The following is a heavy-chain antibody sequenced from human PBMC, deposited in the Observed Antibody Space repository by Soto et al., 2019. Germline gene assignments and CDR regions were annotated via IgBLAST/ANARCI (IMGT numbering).Heavy chain of an antibody. J-gene: IGHJ4*02. CDR1: GFTFSSYA. CDR3: ARLSYFDY. V-gene: IGHV3-30-3*01. Sequence: QVQLVESGGGVVQPGRSLRLSCAASGFTFSSYAMHWVRQAPGKGLEWVAVISYDGSNKYYADSVKGRFTISRDNSKNTLYLQMSSLRAEDTAVYYCARLSYFDYWGQGTLVTVSS. CDR2: ISYDGSNK.